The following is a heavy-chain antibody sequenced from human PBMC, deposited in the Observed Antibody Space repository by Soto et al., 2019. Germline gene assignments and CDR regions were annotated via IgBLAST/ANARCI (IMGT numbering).Heavy chain of an antibody. J-gene: IGHJ3*02. V-gene: IGHV1-46*01. CDR3: AKHMVRGVISDWSAFDI. D-gene: IGHD3-10*01. Sequence: ASVKVSCKASGYTFTSYYMHWVRQAPGQGLEWMGIINPSGGSTSYAQKFQGRVTMTRDTSTSTVYMELSSLRSEDTAVYYCAKHMVRGVISDWSAFDIWGQGTMVTVSS. CDR1: GYTFTSYY. CDR2: INPSGGST.